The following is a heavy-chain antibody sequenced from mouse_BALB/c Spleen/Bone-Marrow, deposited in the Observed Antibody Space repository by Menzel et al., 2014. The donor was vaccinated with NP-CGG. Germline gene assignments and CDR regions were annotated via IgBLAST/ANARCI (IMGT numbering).Heavy chain of an antibody. V-gene: IGHV1S41*01. J-gene: IGHJ3*01. CDR3: ARGYGNSAWFAY. Sequence: DPVKPGASVKLSCKASGYTFTSYWINWIKQRPGQGLEWIGRIAPGGGSTYYNEMFKGKATLTVDTSSSTAYIQLSSLSSEDSAVYFCARGYGNSAWFAYWGQGTLVTVSA. D-gene: IGHD2-10*02. CDR2: IAPGGGST. CDR1: GYTFTSYW.